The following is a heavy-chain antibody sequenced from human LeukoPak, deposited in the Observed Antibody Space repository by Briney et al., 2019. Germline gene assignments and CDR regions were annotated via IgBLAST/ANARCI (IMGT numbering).Heavy chain of an antibody. Sequence: TSSETLSLTCAVSGGSITSTNLWNWVRQPPGKGLEWIGQIHHSGSTNYNPSLKSRVTISVDKSNNQFSLELRSVTAADTAVYYCAREGGGNDCWGQGTLVTVSS. D-gene: IGHD4-23*01. CDR1: GGSITSTNL. CDR2: IHHSGST. V-gene: IGHV4-4*02. CDR3: AREGGGNDC. J-gene: IGHJ4*02.